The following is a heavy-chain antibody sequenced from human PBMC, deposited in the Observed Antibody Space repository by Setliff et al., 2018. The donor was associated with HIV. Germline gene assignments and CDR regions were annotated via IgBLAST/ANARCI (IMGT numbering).Heavy chain of an antibody. Sequence: PGESLKISCKGSGYSFTTYWIGWVRQMPGKGLEWMGIIYPGDSDTRYSPSFQGQVTISADKSTNTAYLQWSSLEASDTAVYYCARHGQYGSGSYYNRPFDYWGQGTLVTVSS. CDR2: IYPGDSDT. CDR1: GYSFTTYW. D-gene: IGHD3-10*01. CDR3: ARHGQYGSGSYYNRPFDY. J-gene: IGHJ4*02. V-gene: IGHV5-51*01.